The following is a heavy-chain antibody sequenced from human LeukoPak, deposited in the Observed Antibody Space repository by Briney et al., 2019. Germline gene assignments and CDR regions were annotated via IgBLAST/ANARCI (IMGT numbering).Heavy chain of an antibody. CDR1: GGSISSYY. CDR2: IYYSGST. Sequence: SETPSLTCTVSGGSISSYYWSWIRQPPGKGLEWIEYIYYSGSTNYNPSLKSRVTISVDTSKDQFSLKLSSVTAADTAVYYCARDAWRELGLLDYWGQGTLVTVSS. V-gene: IGHV4-59*01. J-gene: IGHJ4*02. CDR3: ARDAWRELGLLDY. D-gene: IGHD1-26*01.